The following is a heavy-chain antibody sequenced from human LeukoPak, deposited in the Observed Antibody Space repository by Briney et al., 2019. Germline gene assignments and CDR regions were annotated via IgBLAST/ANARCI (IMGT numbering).Heavy chain of an antibody. Sequence: GGSLRLSCAASGFTFSSYAMSWVRQAPGKGLEWVSGISGSGGSTYYADSVKGRFTISRDNSKNTLYLQMNSLRAEDTAVYYCATQGGDDCGVAGFDYWGQGTLVTVSS. J-gene: IGHJ4*02. CDR2: ISGSGGST. V-gene: IGHV3-23*01. CDR3: ATQGGDDCGVAGFDY. CDR1: GFTFSSYA. D-gene: IGHD4-17*01.